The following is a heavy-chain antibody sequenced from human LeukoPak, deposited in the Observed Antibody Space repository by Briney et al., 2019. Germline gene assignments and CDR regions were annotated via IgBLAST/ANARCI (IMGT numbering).Heavy chain of an antibody. V-gene: IGHV4-39*01. CDR1: GGSISSSSYY. D-gene: IGHD2-15*01. Sequence: SETLSLTCTVSGGSISSSSYYWGWIRQPPGKGLEGIGSIYYSGSTYYNPSIKSRVTISVGTSNNQFSLKLSSVTAADTAVYYCARGRRVVVVLGATRTHRDYYMDVWGKGTTVTVSS. CDR2: IYYSGST. CDR3: ARGRRVVVVLGATRTHRDYYMDV. J-gene: IGHJ6*03.